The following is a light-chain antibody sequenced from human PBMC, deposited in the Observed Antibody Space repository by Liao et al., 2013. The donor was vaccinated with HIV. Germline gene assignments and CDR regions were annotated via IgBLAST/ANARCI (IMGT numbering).Light chain of an antibody. CDR3: QTWDSTSYV. V-gene: IGLV3-1*01. J-gene: IGLJ1*01. CDR1: KLGDKY. Sequence: SYEVTQPPSVSVSPGQTASITCSGDKLGDKYASWYQRQPGQSPVLVIYEDNKRPSGIPERFSGSTSGNTATLTISGTQAIDEADYYCQTWDSTSYVFGTGTKVIVL. CDR2: EDN.